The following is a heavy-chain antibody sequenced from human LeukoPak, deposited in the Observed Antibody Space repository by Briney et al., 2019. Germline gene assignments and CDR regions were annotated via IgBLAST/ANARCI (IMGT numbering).Heavy chain of an antibody. CDR1: GFTVSSNY. J-gene: IGHJ4*02. CDR3: AREVGSGRRYFDY. CDR2: IYSGGST. Sequence: GGSLRLSCAASGFTVSSNYMSWVRQAPGKGLEWVSVIYSGGSTYYADSVKGRFTISRDNSKNTLYLQMNSLRAEDTAVYYCAREVGSGRRYFDYWGQGTLVTVSS. D-gene: IGHD6-19*01. V-gene: IGHV3-53*01.